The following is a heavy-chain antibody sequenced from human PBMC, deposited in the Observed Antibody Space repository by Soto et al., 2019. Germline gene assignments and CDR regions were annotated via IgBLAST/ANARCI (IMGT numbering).Heavy chain of an antibody. CDR2: ISSSGIT. CDR1: GINFLTYA. D-gene: IGHD3-3*02. J-gene: IGHJ4*02. CDR3: TKMGTSIWYMDYFDY. Sequence: DVQLLGSGGGLVQPGGSLRFSCAAPGINFLTYAMAWVRQAPGKGLEWVSVISSSGITYYADSVKGRFTISRDISNSTLFLQMNSLRVEDTAVYYWTKMGTSIWYMDYFDYWGRGSLVTVSS. V-gene: IGHV3-23*01.